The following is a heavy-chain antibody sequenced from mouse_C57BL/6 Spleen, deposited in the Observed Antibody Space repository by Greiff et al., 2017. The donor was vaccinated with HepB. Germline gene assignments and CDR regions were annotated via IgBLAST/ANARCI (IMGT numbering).Heavy chain of an antibody. J-gene: IGHJ2*01. V-gene: IGHV1-15*01. CDR3: TSSLITTMVVDY. Sequence: VQLQQSGAELVRPGASVTLSCKASGYTFTDYEMHWVKQTPVHGLEWIGAIDPETGGTAYNQKFKGKAIMTADKSSSTAYMGLRSLTSGDSAVLYCTSSLITTMVVDYWGQGTTLTVSS. D-gene: IGHD1-1*01. CDR2: IDPETGGT. CDR1: GYTFTDYE.